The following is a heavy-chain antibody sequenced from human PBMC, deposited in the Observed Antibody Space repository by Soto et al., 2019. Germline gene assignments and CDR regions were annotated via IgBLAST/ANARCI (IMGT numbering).Heavy chain of an antibody. V-gene: IGHV4-59*08. J-gene: IGHJ4*02. D-gene: IGHD3-3*01. Sequence: QVQLQESGPGLVKPSETLSLTCSVSGGSIGSYYWSWIRQPPGKGLEWIGYIYYSGSTNYNPSLKSRVTISVDTSKNQFSLKLSSVTAADTAVYYCARGGWRHIDYWGQGTLVTDSS. CDR2: IYYSGST. CDR3: ARGGWRHIDY. CDR1: GGSIGSYY.